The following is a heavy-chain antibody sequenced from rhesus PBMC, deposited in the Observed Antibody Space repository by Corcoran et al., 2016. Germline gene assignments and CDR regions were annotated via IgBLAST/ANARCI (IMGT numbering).Heavy chain of an antibody. V-gene: IGHV3S5*01. Sequence: EVQLVESGGGLVQPGGSLRLSCAASGFTFSSYGMSWVRQAPGKGLEWVSYISNCVGTTYYADSVKCRFTISRDNSKNTLSRQMNSLRAEDTAVYYCAKDSRWTVTTRLDYWGQGVLVTVSS. J-gene: IGHJ4*01. CDR1: GFTFSSYG. CDR3: AKDSRWTVTTRLDY. D-gene: IGHD4-23*01. CDR2: ISNCVGTT.